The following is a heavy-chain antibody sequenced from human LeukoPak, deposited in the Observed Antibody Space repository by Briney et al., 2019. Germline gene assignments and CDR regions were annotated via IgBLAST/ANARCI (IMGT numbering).Heavy chain of an antibody. CDR3: CTSDGNY. D-gene: IGHD5-24*01. Sequence: GGSLRLSCAASGFTFSNAWMSWVRQAPGKRLEWVGRIKSKNEGVTTDYAAPMKGRFTISRDDLKNSLHLQMNSLKTEDTAVYYCCTSDGNYWGQGTLVNVSS. J-gene: IGHJ4*02. CDR2: IKSKNEGVTT. V-gene: IGHV3-15*01. CDR1: GFTFSNAW.